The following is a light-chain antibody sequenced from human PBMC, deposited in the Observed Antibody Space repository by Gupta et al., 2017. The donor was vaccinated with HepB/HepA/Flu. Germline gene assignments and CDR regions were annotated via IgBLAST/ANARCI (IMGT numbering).Light chain of an antibody. CDR3: QQYNKWPPLT. V-gene: IGKV3-15*01. J-gene: IGKJ3*01. CDR2: GAS. CDR1: QSVSSN. Sequence: EIVMTQSPATLSVSPGERATLSCRASQSVSSNLAWYQQKPGQAPRLLIYGASTRATGIPARFSGSGSGTDFTLTISSLQSEDFAVYYCQQYNKWPPLTFGPGTKVDIK.